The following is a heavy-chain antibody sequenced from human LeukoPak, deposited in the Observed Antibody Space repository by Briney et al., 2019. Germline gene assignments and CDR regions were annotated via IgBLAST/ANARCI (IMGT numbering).Heavy chain of an antibody. CDR3: AKRGIAARRGTHAFDI. CDR2: ISGSGGST. CDR1: GFTFSSYA. D-gene: IGHD6-6*01. Sequence: SGGSLRLSCAASGFTFSSYAMSWVRQAPGKGLEWVSAISGSGGSTYYADSVKGRFTISRDNSKNTLYLQMNSLRAEDTAVYYCAKRGIAARRGTHAFDIWGQGTMVTVSS. J-gene: IGHJ3*02. V-gene: IGHV3-23*01.